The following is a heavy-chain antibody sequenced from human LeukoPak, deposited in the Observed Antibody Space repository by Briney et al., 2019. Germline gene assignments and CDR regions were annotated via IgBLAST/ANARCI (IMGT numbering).Heavy chain of an antibody. CDR2: MNPNSGNT. D-gene: IGHD3-3*01. CDR3: ARVVDDFWSGYYSAYYGMDV. CDR1: GYTFTSYD. Sequence: HRASVKVSCKASGYTFTSYDINWVRQATGQGLEWMGWMNPNSGNTGYAQKFQGRVTMTRNTSISTAYMELSSLRSEDTAVYYCARVVDDFWSGYYSAYYGMDVWGQGTTVTVSS. V-gene: IGHV1-8*01. J-gene: IGHJ6*02.